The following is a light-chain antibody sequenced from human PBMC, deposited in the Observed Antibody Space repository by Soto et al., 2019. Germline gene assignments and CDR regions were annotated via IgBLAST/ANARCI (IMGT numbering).Light chain of an antibody. V-gene: IGKV3-20*01. J-gene: IGKJ5*01. Sequence: EIVLTQSPGTLSLSPGERATLSCRASQSVSSSYLAWYQEKPGQAPRXXIYGASSRATGIPDRFSGSGSGTDFTLTISRLEPEDFAVYYCQQYGSSLITFGQGTRLENK. CDR3: QQYGSSLIT. CDR1: QSVSSSY. CDR2: GAS.